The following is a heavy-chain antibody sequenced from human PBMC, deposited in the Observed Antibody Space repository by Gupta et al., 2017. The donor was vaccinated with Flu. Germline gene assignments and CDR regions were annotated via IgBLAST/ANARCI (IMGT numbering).Heavy chain of an antibody. CDR1: GYTFTNYY. Sequence: QVQLMQSGAAVKKPGASVKVSCKASGYTFTNYYIHWVRQAPGQGLEWMGIINPSSGSPNYAQKFQDRLTMTRDTSTSTVYMELSSLSFEDTAVYYCARGYSGSSYYFINWGQGTLVTVSS. J-gene: IGHJ4*02. CDR3: ARGYSGSSYYFIN. CDR2: INPSSGSP. D-gene: IGHD1-26*01. V-gene: IGHV1-46*01.